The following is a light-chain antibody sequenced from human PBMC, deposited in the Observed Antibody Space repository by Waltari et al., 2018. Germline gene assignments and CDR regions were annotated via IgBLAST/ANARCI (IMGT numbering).Light chain of an antibody. Sequence: EIVLTQSPGTLSLSPGERATLSCRASQSVSSSFLAWYQQKSGQAPRLLIYAASSRAAGIPDRVSGSGSGTDFTLTITRLEPEDFAVYYCHQYGASPLVTFGQGTKVEIK. CDR2: AAS. CDR3: HQYGASPLVT. V-gene: IGKV3-20*01. CDR1: QSVSSSF. J-gene: IGKJ1*01.